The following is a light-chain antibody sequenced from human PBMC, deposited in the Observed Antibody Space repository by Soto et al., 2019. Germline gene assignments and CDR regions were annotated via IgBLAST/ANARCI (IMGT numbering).Light chain of an antibody. J-gene: IGKJ1*01. CDR3: QQRSNWRT. CDR1: RNVSSY. Sequence: EVVLTQSPATVSLSPGARATLSCRASRNVSSYLAWYQQKPGQVPRLLIYGASNRASGIPARFSGSGSGTDFTLTISSLEPEDSAVYYCQQRSNWRTFGQGTKVDIK. CDR2: GAS. V-gene: IGKV3-11*01.